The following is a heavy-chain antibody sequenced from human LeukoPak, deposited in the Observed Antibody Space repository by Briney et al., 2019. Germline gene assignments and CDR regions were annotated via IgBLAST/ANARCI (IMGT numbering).Heavy chain of an antibody. D-gene: IGHD3-22*01. CDR3: ARDRAPYYYDSSGYPGDAFDI. J-gene: IGHJ3*02. CDR1: GGTFSSYG. CDR2: IIPIFGTA. V-gene: IGHV1-69*05. Sequence: SVKVSCKASGGTFSSYGISWVRQAPGQGLEWMGGIIPIFGTANYAQKFQGRVTITTDESTSTAYMELSSLRSEDTAVYYCARDRAPYYYDSSGYPGDAFDIWGQGTMVTVSS.